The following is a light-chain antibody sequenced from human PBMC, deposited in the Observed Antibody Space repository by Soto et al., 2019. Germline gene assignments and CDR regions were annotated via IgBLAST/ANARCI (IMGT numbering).Light chain of an antibody. CDR1: QSISTS. Sequence: DIQMTQSPSSLSASVGDRVTITCRTSQSISTSLNWYQQKAGKAPKLLIYAASNLQRGVPSRFSGSGSGTDFTLTISSLQPEDFATYYCQQANSFPPTFGGGTKVDIK. V-gene: IGKV1-39*01. J-gene: IGKJ4*01. CDR2: AAS. CDR3: QQANSFPPT.